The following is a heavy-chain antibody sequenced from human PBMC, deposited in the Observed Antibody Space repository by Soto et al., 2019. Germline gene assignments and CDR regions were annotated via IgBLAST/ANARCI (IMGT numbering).Heavy chain of an antibody. D-gene: IGHD4-17*01. CDR1: GFTFSDYG. CDR2: ISYDESEQ. J-gene: IGHJ4*02. Sequence: QVQLAESGGGVVQPGRSLRLTCAASGFTFSDYGMHWVRQAPGKGLEWVAVISYDESEQHYADSVKGRLTISRDNSKNTLYLQMNSLRTEDTAIYYCAKVIYGDYAPFDFWGQGTLVTVSS. V-gene: IGHV3-30*18. CDR3: AKVIYGDYAPFDF.